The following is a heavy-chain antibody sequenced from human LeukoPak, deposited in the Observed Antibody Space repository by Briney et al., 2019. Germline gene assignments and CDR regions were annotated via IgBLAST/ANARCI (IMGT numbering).Heavy chain of an antibody. J-gene: IGHJ4*02. CDR2: INHSGST. Sequence: PSETLSLTCAVYGGSFSGYYWSWIRQPPGKGLEWIGEINHSGSTNYNPSLKSRVTISVDTSKNQFSLKLSSVTAADTAVYYCARDSGPKGSGYADWGQGTLVTVSS. V-gene: IGHV4-34*01. CDR3: ARDSGPKGSGYAD. D-gene: IGHD3-22*01. CDR1: GGSFSGYY.